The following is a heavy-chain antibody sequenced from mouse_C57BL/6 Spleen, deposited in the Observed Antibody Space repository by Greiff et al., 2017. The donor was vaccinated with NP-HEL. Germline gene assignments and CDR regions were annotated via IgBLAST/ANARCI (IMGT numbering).Heavy chain of an antibody. V-gene: IGHV1-69*01. Sequence: VQLQQPGAELVMPGASVKLSCKASGYTFTSYWMHWVKQRPGQGLEWIGEIDPSDSYTNYNQKFKGKSTLTVDKSSSTAYMQLSSLTSEDSAVYYCARLGDGAYWGQGTLVTVSA. D-gene: IGHD3-3*01. CDR3: ARLGDGAY. CDR1: GYTFTSYW. J-gene: IGHJ3*01. CDR2: IDPSDSYT.